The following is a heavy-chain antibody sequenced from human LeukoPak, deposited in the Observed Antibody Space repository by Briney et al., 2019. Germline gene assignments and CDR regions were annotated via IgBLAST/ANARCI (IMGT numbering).Heavy chain of an antibody. CDR2: VSGSGGDT. V-gene: IGHV3-23*01. CDR3: ATTLNTGFFQS. D-gene: IGHD5-18*01. Sequence: GGSLRLSCAASGFTFSTYAMHWVRQAPGKGLEWVSAVSGSGGDTYYADSVTGRFTISRDNSKNTPYALLNSLRAEDTAVYYCATTLNTGFFQSWGRGTLVTVSS. CDR1: GFTFSTYA. J-gene: IGHJ5*02.